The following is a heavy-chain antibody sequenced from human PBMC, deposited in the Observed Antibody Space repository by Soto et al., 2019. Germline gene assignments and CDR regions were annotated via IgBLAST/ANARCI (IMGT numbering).Heavy chain of an antibody. CDR2: ISGSGGST. D-gene: IGHD2-8*01. V-gene: IGHV3-23*01. CDR3: AKDSLNGAEYFQH. Sequence: GGSLRLSCAASGFTFSSYAMSWVRQAPGKGLEWVSAISGSGGSTYYADSGKGRFTISRDNSKNTLYLQMNSLRAEDTDVDYCAKDSLNGAEYFQHCVPCTLGTVSS. CDR1: GFTFSSYA. J-gene: IGHJ1*01.